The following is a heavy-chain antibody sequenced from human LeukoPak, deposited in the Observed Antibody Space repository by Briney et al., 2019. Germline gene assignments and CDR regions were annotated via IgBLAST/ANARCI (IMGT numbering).Heavy chain of an antibody. V-gene: IGHV4-39*01. Sequence: SETLSLTCTVSGGSISSSSYYWGWIRQPPGKGLEWIGSMYYSGSTFYNPSLKSRVTISVDTSKNQVSLKLSSVTAADTAVYYCAKVRRDYYYYMDVWGKGTTVTVSS. CDR2: MYYSGST. CDR3: AKVRRDYYYYMDV. CDR1: GGSISSSSYY. D-gene: IGHD3-10*01. J-gene: IGHJ6*03.